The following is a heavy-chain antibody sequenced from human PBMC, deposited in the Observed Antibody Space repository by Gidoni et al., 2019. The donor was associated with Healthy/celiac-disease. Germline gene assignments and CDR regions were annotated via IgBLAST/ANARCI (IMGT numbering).Heavy chain of an antibody. CDR1: GYRFTSYW. Sequence: EVQLVQSGAEVKKPGESLKISCKGSGYRFTSYWIGWVRQMPGKGLEWMGIIYPGDSDTRYSPSFQGQVTISADKAISTAYLQWSSLKASDTAMYYCARHWAASNWNWDYYYYMDVWGKGTTVTVSS. V-gene: IGHV5-51*01. CDR2: IYPGDSDT. D-gene: IGHD1-7*01. CDR3: ARHWAASNWNWDYYYYMDV. J-gene: IGHJ6*03.